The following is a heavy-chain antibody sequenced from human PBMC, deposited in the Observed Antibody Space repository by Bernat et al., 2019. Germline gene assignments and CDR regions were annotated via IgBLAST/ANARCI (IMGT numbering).Heavy chain of an antibody. CDR1: GFTFSNAW. Sequence: EVQLVESGGGLVKPGGSLRLSCAASGFTFSNAWMSWVRQAPGKGLEWVGRIKSKTDGGTTDYATPVKGRFTISRDDSKNTLYLQMNSLKTEDTAVYYCTTLSNLRITGVQGGHRVHWGQGTLVTVST. CDR3: TTLSNLRITGVQGGHRVH. D-gene: IGHD3-10*01. J-gene: IGHJ4*02. CDR2: IKSKTDGGTT. V-gene: IGHV3-15*01.